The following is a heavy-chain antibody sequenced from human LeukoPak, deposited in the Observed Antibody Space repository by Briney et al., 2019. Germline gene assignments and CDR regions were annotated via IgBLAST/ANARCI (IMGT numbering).Heavy chain of an antibody. CDR2: IYSGGST. D-gene: IGHD2/OR15-2a*01. J-gene: IGHJ4*02. CDR1: GFTVSRNY. CDR3: ARTFSSATFWLDYFDY. Sequence: GGSLRLSCAASGFTVSRNYMSWVRQAPGKGLEWVSVIYSGGSTYYADSVKGRFTISRDNSKNTLYLQMNSLRAEDTAVYYCARTFSSATFWLDYFDYWGQGTLVTVSS. V-gene: IGHV3-53*01.